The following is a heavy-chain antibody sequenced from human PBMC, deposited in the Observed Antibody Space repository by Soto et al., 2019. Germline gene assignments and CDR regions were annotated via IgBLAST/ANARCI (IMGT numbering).Heavy chain of an antibody. D-gene: IGHD2-2*01. Sequence: PSETLSLTCTFSGGSISSYYWSWIRQPPGKGLEWIGYIYYSGSTIYNPSLQSRVTLSVDTSKNQFSLKLSSVTAADTAVYYCARVKGRYCSSTSCYAGGYFDYWGQGTLVTAPQ. V-gene: IGHV4-59*12. CDR3: ARVKGRYCSSTSCYAGGYFDY. J-gene: IGHJ4*02. CDR2: IYYSGST. CDR1: GGSISSYY.